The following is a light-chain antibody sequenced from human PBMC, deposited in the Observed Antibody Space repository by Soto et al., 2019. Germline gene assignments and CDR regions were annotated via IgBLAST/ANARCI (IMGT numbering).Light chain of an antibody. Sequence: QSVLTQPASVSGSPGQSITISCTGTSSDVGGFDYVSWYQQHPGKAPKLMISEVNNRPSGVSNRFSGSKSGNTASLTISGLQAEDEADYYCSSYTSSSLDVVFGGGTKLTVL. J-gene: IGLJ2*01. CDR3: SSYTSSSLDVV. CDR2: EVN. V-gene: IGLV2-14*01. CDR1: SSDVGGFDY.